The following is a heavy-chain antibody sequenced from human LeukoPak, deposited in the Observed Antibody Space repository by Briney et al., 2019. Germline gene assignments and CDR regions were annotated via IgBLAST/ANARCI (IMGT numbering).Heavy chain of an antibody. CDR2: IYYSGST. D-gene: IGHD3-10*01. J-gene: IGHJ4*02. Sequence: SETLSLTCTVSGGSISSYYGSWIRQPPGKGLEWIGYIYYSGSTNYNPSLKSRVTISVDTSKNQFSLKLSSVTAADTAVYYCASSHYYGSGSYEDYFDYWGQGTLVTVSS. V-gene: IGHV4-59*01. CDR3: ASSHYYGSGSYEDYFDY. CDR1: GGSISSYY.